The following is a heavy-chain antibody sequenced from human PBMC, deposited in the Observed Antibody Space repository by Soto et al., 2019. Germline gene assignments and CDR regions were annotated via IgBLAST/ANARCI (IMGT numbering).Heavy chain of an antibody. D-gene: IGHD2-21*02. J-gene: IGHJ4*02. CDR1: GFSHSTSGVG. V-gene: IGHV2-5*02. CDR3: AHLAYCGGDCYYYCDY. CDR2: IYWDDDK. Sequence: QITLKESGPTLVKPTQTLTLTCTFSGFSHSTSGVGVGWIRQPPGKALEWLALIYWDDDKRYSPSLKSRLTITKDTSKNQVVLTMTNMDPVDTATYYCAHLAYCGGDCYYYCDYWGQGTLVTVSS.